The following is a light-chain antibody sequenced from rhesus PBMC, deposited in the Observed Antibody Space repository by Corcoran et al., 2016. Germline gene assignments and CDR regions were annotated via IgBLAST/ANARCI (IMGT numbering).Light chain of an antibody. Sequence: DIQMTQSPSSLSASVGDTVTITCRASQGISSDLVWYQQKPGKAPKPLIYYASKLESGVPSRFSGSGSGTRFTLTISSRQPEDFATYYCQQYKSAPWTFGQGNKVEIK. V-gene: IGKV1-37*01. CDR3: QQYKSAPWT. CDR2: YAS. CDR1: QGISSD. J-gene: IGKJ1*01.